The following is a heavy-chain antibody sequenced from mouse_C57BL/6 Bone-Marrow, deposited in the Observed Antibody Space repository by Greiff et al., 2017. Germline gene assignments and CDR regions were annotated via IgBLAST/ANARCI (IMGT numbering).Heavy chain of an antibody. D-gene: IGHD2-1*01. CDR1: GYTFTEYT. CDR2: FYPGSGSI. J-gene: IGHJ1*03. Sequence: LQESGAELVKPGASVKLSCKASGYTFTEYTIHWVKQRSGQGLEWIGWFYPGSGSIKYNEKFKDKATLTADKSSSTVYMELSRLTSEDSAVYFCARHEDDGNFYYWYFDVWGTGTTVTVSS. CDR3: ARHEDDGNFYYWYFDV. V-gene: IGHV1-62-2*01.